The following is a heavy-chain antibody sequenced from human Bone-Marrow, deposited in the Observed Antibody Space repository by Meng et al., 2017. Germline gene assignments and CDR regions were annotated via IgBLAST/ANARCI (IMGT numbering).Heavy chain of an antibody. CDR1: GFTFSSYD. Sequence: GGSLRLSCAASGFTFSSYDMHWFRQATGKGLEWVSAFGIAGDTYYPGSVKGRFTISRENAKNSLYLKMSSLRAGDTAVYYCAREKVGYYYDSSGYYFDYWGQGTLVTVSS. V-gene: IGHV3-13*01. CDR3: AREKVGYYYDSSGYYFDY. D-gene: IGHD3-22*01. J-gene: IGHJ4*02. CDR2: FGIAGDT.